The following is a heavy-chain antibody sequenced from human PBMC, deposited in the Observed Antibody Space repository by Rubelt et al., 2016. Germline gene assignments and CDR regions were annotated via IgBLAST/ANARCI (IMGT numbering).Heavy chain of an antibody. CDR1: GFTFSSYG. J-gene: IGHJ4*02. CDR2: IWYDGSNK. V-gene: IGHV3-33*01. D-gene: IGHD1-26*01. Sequence: GGVVQPGRSLRLSCAASGFTFSSYGMHWVRQAPGKRLEWVAVIWYDGSNKYYADSVKGRFTISRDNSKNTLYLQMNSLRAEETAVYYCARGGMGGSTGYFDYWGQGTLVTVSS. CDR3: ARGGMGGSTGYFDY.